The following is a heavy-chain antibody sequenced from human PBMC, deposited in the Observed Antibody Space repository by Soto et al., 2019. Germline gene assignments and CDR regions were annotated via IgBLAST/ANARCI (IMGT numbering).Heavy chain of an antibody. CDR1: GYRFSSYW. CDR2: IDPSGSYT. Sequence: GESLKISCQGSGYRFSSYWITWVRQKPGKGLEWMGRIDPSGSYTNYSASFEGHVTISADKANSTAYLQWSSLKASDTAMYYCARHGGAPYSYYAMDVWGQGTTVTVSS. V-gene: IGHV5-10-1*01. J-gene: IGHJ6*02. D-gene: IGHD2-21*02. CDR3: ARHGGAPYSYYAMDV.